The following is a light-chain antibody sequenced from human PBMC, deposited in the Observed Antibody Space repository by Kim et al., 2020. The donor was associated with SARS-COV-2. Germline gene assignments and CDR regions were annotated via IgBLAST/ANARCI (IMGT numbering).Light chain of an antibody. J-gene: IGLJ2*01. CDR2: YDS. CDR1: NIGSKS. CDR3: QVWDSSSDHVV. V-gene: IGLV3-21*04. Sequence: APGKTARITCGGNNIGSKSVHWYQQKPGQAPVLVIYYDSDRPSGIPERLSGSNSGNTATLTISRVEAGDEADYYCQVWDSSSDHVVFGGGTSLTVL.